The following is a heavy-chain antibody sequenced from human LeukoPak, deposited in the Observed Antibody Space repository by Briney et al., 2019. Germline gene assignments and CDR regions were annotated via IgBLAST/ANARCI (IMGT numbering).Heavy chain of an antibody. V-gene: IGHV3-23*01. Sequence: PGGSLRLSCAASGFTFSSYAMSWVRQAPGKGLEWVSAISGSGGSTYYADSVKGRFTISRDNSKNTLYLQMNSLRVEDTAVYYCAKDYDQEDYGMDVWGQGTTVTVSS. CDR3: AKDYDQEDYGMDV. CDR1: GFTFSSYA. J-gene: IGHJ6*02. CDR2: ISGSGGST. D-gene: IGHD3-3*01.